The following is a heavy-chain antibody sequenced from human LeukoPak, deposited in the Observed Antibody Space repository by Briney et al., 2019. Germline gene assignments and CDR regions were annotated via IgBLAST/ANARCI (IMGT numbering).Heavy chain of an antibody. J-gene: IGHJ4*02. CDR1: RGSFSGYY. CDR3: ASSRGFWSGLHDY. D-gene: IGHD3-3*01. CDR2: INHSGST. V-gene: IGHV4-34*01. Sequence: PSETLSLTCAVYRGSFSGYYWSWLRQPPGKGLEWIGEINHSGSTNYNPSLKSRVTISVDTSKNQFSLKLSSVTAADTAVYYCASSRGFWSGLHDYWGQGTLVTVSS.